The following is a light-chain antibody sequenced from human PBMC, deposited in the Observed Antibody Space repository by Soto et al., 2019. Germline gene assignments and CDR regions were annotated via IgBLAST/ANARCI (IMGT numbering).Light chain of an antibody. CDR1: SSNIGAGYD. CDR3: QSYDSSLSGVV. CDR2: GNT. Sequence: QSVLTQPPSVSGAPGQRVTISCTGSSSNIGAGYDVQWYQQLPGTAPKLLIYGNTNRPSGVPDRFSGSKSGTSVSLAITGLQDEDEADYYCQSYDSSLSGVVFGGGTKLTVL. V-gene: IGLV1-40*01. J-gene: IGLJ2*01.